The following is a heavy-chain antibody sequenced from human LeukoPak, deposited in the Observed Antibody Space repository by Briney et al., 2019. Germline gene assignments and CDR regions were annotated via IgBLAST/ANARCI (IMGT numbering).Heavy chain of an antibody. CDR1: GFTFSSYW. J-gene: IGHJ5*02. Sequence: GGSPRLSCAASGFTFSSYWMSWVRQAPGKGLEWVANIKQDGSEKYYVDSVKGRFTISRDNAKNSLYLQMNSLRAEDTAVYYCARDLYHSSSWYRSGWFDPWGQGTLVTVSS. V-gene: IGHV3-7*01. CDR2: IKQDGSEK. CDR3: ARDLYHSSSWYRSGWFDP. D-gene: IGHD6-13*01.